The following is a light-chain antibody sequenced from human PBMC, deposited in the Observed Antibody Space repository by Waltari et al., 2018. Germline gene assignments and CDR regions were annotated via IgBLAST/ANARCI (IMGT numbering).Light chain of an antibody. CDR2: DTS. CDR3: QQRRDWPLT. V-gene: IGKV3-11*01. J-gene: IGKJ4*01. Sequence: SLSCRASQSVTNYLAWYQQKPGQAPRLLIYDTSNRATGIPARFSGSGFGTDFTLTISSLEPEDFAVYYCQQRRDWPLTFGGGTKVEIK. CDR1: QSVTNY.